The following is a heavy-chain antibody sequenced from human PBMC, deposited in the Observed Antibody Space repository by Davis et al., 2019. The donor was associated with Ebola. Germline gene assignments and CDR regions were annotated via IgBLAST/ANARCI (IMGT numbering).Heavy chain of an antibody. Sequence: MPSETLSLTCAVYGGSFSGYYWSWIRQPPGKGLEWIGEINHSGSTNYNPSLKSRVTISVDTSKNQFCLKLSSVTAADTAVYYCARDSGGYDYWGQGTLVTVSS. CDR1: GGSFSGYY. D-gene: IGHD5-12*01. V-gene: IGHV4-34*01. CDR2: INHSGST. J-gene: IGHJ4*02. CDR3: ARDSGGYDY.